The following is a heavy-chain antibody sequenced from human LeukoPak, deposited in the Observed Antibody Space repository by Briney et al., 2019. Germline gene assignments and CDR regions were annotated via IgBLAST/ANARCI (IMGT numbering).Heavy chain of an antibody. Sequence: SETLSLTCSVSGGSISSSRSYWSWIRQPPGKGLEWIGEINHSGSTNYNPSLKSRVTISVDTSKNQFSLKLSSVTAADTAVYYCARHSNYYGSGRYYYYYMDVWGKGTTVTISS. D-gene: IGHD3-10*01. V-gene: IGHV4-39*01. J-gene: IGHJ6*03. CDR2: INHSGST. CDR3: ARHSNYYGSGRYYYYYMDV. CDR1: GGSISSSRSY.